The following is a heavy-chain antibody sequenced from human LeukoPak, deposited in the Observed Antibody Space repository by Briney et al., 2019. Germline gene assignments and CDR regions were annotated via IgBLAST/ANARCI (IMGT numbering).Heavy chain of an antibody. Sequence: GGSLRLSCAASGFTVSSNYMSWVRQAPGKGLEWVSVIYSGGSTYYADSGKGRFTISRENSKNTLYLQMNSLRAEDTAVYYCARDHYGQDYFDYWGQGTLVTVSS. J-gene: IGHJ4*02. D-gene: IGHD3-10*01. V-gene: IGHV3-66*01. CDR1: GFTVSSNY. CDR2: IYSGGST. CDR3: ARDHYGQDYFDY.